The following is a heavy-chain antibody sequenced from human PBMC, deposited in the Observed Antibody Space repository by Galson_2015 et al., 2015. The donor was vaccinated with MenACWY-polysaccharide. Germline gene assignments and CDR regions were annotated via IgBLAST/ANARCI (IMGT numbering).Heavy chain of an antibody. CDR2: IGTASDT. CDR1: GFTFSSYD. Sequence: SLRLSCAASGFTFSSYDMHWVRQATGKGLEWVSAIGTASDTYYPGSVKGRFTIPRENAKNSLYLQMNSLRAGDTAVYYCARGPRTADFWVDYWGQGTLVTVSS. J-gene: IGHJ4*02. CDR3: ARGPRTADFWVDY. V-gene: IGHV3-13*01. D-gene: IGHD3-3*01.